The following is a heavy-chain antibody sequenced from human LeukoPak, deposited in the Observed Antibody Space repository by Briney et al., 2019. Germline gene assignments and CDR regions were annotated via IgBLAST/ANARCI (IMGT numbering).Heavy chain of an antibody. J-gene: IGHJ4*02. CDR3: ARDRAVVVAATDY. CDR2: ISPYNGNT. CDR1: GYTFTGYH. Sequence: ASVKVSCKASGYTFTGYHIHWVRQAPGQGLEWMGWISPYNGNTNYAQKLQGRVTMTTDTSTSTAYMELRSLRSDDTAVYYCARDRAVVVAATDYWGQGTLVTVSS. D-gene: IGHD2-15*01. V-gene: IGHV1-18*04.